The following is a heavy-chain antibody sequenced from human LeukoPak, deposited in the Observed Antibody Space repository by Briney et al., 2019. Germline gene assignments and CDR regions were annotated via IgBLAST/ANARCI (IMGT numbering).Heavy chain of an antibody. CDR3: ARAPQRPLSSGWFFDY. CDR2: IYYSGST. J-gene: IGHJ4*02. Sequence: KPSETLSLTCTVSGGSISSSSYYWGWIRQPPGKGLEWIGSIYYSGSTNYNPSLKSRVTMSVDTSKNQFSLKLSSVTAADTAVYYCARAPQRPLSSGWFFDYWGQGTLVTVSS. CDR1: GGSISSSSYY. D-gene: IGHD6-19*01. V-gene: IGHV4-39*07.